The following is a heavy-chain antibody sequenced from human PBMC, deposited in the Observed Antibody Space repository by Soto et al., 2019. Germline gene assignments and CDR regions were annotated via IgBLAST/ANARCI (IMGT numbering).Heavy chain of an antibody. CDR1: GGSISSYY. J-gene: IGHJ4*02. CDR2: IYYSGST. CDR3: AKKSPYGGNEY. Sequence: PSETLSLTCTVSGGSISSYYWSWIRQPPGKGLEWIGYIYYSGSTNYNPSLKSRVTISVDTSKNQFSLKLSSVTAADTAVYYCAKKSPYGGNEYWGQGTLVTVSS. V-gene: IGHV4-59*01. D-gene: IGHD4-17*01.